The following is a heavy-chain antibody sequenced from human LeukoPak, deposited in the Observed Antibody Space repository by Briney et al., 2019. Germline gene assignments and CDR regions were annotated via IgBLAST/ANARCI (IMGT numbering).Heavy chain of an antibody. CDR1: GFTFSSYS. V-gene: IGHV3-21*04. CDR2: ISSGSIYI. Sequence: PGGSLRLSCAASGFTFSSYSMNWVRQAPGKGLEWVSSISSGSIYIYYADSVKGRFTISRDNSKNTLYLQMNSLRAEDTAVYYCAKDQSYYGSGSYQDYWGQGTLVTVSS. D-gene: IGHD3-10*01. J-gene: IGHJ4*02. CDR3: AKDQSYYGSGSYQDY.